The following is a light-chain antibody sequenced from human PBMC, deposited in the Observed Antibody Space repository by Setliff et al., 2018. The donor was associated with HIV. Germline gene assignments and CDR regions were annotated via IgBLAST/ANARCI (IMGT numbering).Light chain of an antibody. V-gene: IGLV2-8*01. J-gene: IGLJ1*01. Sequence: SALTQPPSASGSPGQSVTISCTGTSGDVGGYNYVSWYQQHPGKAPKLIIYEVNQRPSGVPDRFSGSKSGDTASLTVSGLQAEDEADYFCSSYAGNNIYVFGTGTKVTVL. CDR2: EVN. CDR1: SGDVGGYNY. CDR3: SSYAGNNIYV.